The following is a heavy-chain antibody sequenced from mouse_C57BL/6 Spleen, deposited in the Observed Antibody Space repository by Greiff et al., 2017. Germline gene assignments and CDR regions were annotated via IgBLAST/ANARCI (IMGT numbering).Heavy chain of an antibody. CDR3: ARIYYGYLDAMDY. Sequence: VQLVESGPGLVQPSQRLSITCTVSGFSLTSYGVHWVRQSPGKGLEWLGVIWSGGSTDYNAAFISRLSISKDNSKSQVFFNMNSLQADDTAIYYCARIYYGYLDAMDYWGQGTSVTVSS. V-gene: IGHV2-2*01. D-gene: IGHD2-2*01. CDR1: GFSLTSYG. J-gene: IGHJ4*01. CDR2: IWSGGST.